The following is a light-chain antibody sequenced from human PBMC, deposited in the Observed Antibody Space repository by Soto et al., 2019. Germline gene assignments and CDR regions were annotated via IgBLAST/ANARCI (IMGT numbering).Light chain of an antibody. J-gene: IGKJ4*01. V-gene: IGKV3-20*01. Sequence: EIVLTQSPDTLSLSPGERATLSCRASQSISSSYLAWYQQKPGQAPRLLIYAAFTRATGIPDGFSGSGSGTDFTLTISRLEPEDFALYFCQQYAYLVTFGGGTKVEIK. CDR3: QQYAYLVT. CDR2: AAF. CDR1: QSISSSY.